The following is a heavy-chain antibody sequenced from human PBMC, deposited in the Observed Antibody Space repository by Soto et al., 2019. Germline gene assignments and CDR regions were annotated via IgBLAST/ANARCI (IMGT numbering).Heavy chain of an antibody. CDR3: ARLGGYYQASNI. CDR2: IYYTGTT. V-gene: IGHV4-59*08. D-gene: IGHD3-22*01. J-gene: IGHJ4*01. CDR1: DSPISNYY. Sequence: PSETLSLTCTVSDSPISNYYWGWFRQPPGLGLEWVGYIYYTGTTTYNPSLRSRVAISLDASKSQFSLNLRSVTAADTAAYYCARLGGYYQASNIWGPGALVTVSS.